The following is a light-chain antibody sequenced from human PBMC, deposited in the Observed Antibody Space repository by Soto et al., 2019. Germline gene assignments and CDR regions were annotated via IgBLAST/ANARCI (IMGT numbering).Light chain of an antibody. Sequence: EIVLTQSPGTLSLSPGERATLSCRASQSVSDMYLAWYQQKPGQAPRLLIYASNRATGIPDRFSGSGSGTDFTLTISRLEPEDFAVYYCQHSGTSALFGPGTKVEIK. J-gene: IGKJ3*01. CDR2: AS. CDR3: QHSGTSAL. V-gene: IGKV3-20*01. CDR1: QSVSDMY.